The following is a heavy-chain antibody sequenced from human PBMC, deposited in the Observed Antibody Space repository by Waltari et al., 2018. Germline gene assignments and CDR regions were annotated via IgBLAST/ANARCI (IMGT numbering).Heavy chain of an antibody. CDR1: GYTFTSYA. CDR3: AREVLGAIRLCSSGWYYFEY. V-gene: IGHV1-3*03. J-gene: IGHJ4*02. Sequence: QVQLVQSGAEVKKPGASVKVSCKASGYTFTSYAMHWVRQAPGQRPEWMGWINAGKGNTKYSQEVQGRVTSTRDTSASTAYMELSSLRSEEMAVCYCAREVLGAIRLCSSGWYYFEYWGQGTLVTVSS. D-gene: IGHD6-19*01. CDR2: INAGKGNT.